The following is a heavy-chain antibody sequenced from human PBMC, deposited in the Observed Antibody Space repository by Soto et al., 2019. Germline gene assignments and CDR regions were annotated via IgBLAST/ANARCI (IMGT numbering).Heavy chain of an antibody. D-gene: IGHD1-1*01. CDR2: IYYTART. J-gene: IGHJ4*02. CDR1: HGSISSGEYY. CDR3: ARVSTLTKRWRQLYYFDY. V-gene: IGHV4-30-4*01. Sequence: SVSLALTGTVAHGSISSGEYYCSWIRQAQGKGLEWLGYIYYTARTYDDPSLKMRISKSVDTSKNQFSRRLCFVTAADTAVYYCARVSTLTKRWRQLYYFDYWDPEPLRTVFS.